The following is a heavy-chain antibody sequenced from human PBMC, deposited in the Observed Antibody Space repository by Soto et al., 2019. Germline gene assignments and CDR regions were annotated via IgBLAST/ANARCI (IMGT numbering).Heavy chain of an antibody. J-gene: IGHJ4*02. CDR3: ARVSPSSRAAEP. CDR1: GGTFSSYT. Sequence: ASVKVSCKASGGTFSSYTISWVRQAPGQGLEWMGWISAYNGNTNYAQSLQGRVTMTTDTSTTTAYMELRSLKSDDTAVYYCARVSPSSRAAEPWGQGTLVTVSS. D-gene: IGHD6-13*01. CDR2: ISAYNGNT. V-gene: IGHV1-18*01.